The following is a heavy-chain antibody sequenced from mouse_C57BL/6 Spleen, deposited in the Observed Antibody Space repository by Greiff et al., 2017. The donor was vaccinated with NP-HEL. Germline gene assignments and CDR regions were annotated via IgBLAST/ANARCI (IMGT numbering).Heavy chain of an antibody. V-gene: IGHV1-69*01. CDR1: GYTFTSYW. CDR3: ARHPYYYGSSYLDY. CDR2: IDPSDSYT. Sequence: QVQLQQPGAELVMPGASVKLSCKASGYTFTSYWMHWVKQRPGQGLEWTGEIDPSDSYTNYNQKFKGKSTLTVDKSASTAYMQLSSLTSEDSAVYYCARHPYYYGSSYLDYWGQGTTLTVSS. J-gene: IGHJ2*01. D-gene: IGHD1-1*01.